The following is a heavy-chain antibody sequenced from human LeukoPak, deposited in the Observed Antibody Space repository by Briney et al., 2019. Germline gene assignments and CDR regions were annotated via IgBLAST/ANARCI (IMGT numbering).Heavy chain of an antibody. D-gene: IGHD2-2*01. CDR1: GGTFSSYA. V-gene: IGHV1-69*04. J-gene: IGHJ6*03. CDR3: ARDRGIVVVPAAPRSAYMDV. Sequence: SVKVSCKASGGTFSSYAISWVRQAPGQGLEWMGRIIPILGIANYAQKFQGRVTITADKSTSTAYMELSSLRSEDTAVYYCARDRGIVVVPAAPRSAYMDVWGKGTTVTVSS. CDR2: IIPILGIA.